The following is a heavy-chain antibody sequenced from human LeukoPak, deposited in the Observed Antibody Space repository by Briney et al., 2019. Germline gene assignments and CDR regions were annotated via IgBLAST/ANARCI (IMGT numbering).Heavy chain of an antibody. CDR2: IKQDGSEK. Sequence: GGSLRLSCAASGFTFSSYWMSWVRQAPGKGLEWVANIKQDGSEKYYVDSVKGRFTISRDNAKNSLYLQMNSLRAEDTAVYYSAKHQTSIVVVTAIHYWGQGTLVTVSS. J-gene: IGHJ4*02. D-gene: IGHD2-21*02. CDR3: AKHQTSIVVVTAIHY. CDR1: GFTFSSYW. V-gene: IGHV3-7*01.